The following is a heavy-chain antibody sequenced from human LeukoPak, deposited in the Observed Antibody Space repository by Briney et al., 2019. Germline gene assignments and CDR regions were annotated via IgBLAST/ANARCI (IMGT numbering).Heavy chain of an antibody. D-gene: IGHD3-3*01. CDR3: ARVLPWSDYYFDY. CDR1: GFTFSSYA. V-gene: IGHV3-48*04. CDR2: ISSSGSTI. J-gene: IGHJ4*02. Sequence: GGSLRLSCAASGFTFSSYAMSWVRQAPGKVREWVSYISSSGSTIYYADSVKGRFTISRDNAKNSLYLQMNSLRAEDTAVYYCARVLPWSDYYFDYWGQGTLVTVSS.